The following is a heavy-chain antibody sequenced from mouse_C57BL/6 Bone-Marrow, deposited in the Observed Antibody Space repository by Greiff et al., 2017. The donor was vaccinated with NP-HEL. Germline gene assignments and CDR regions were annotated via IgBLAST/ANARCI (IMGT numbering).Heavy chain of an antibody. V-gene: IGHV5-6*01. CDR3: ARPNYYGSSYVGAMDY. CDR2: ISSGGSYT. D-gene: IGHD1-1*01. CDR1: GFTFSSYG. Sequence: EVQGVESGGDLVKPGGSLKLSCAASGFTFSSYGMSWVRQTPDKRLEWVATISSGGSYTYYPDSVKGRFTISRDNAKNTLYLQMSSLKSEDTAMYYCARPNYYGSSYVGAMDYWGQGTSVTVSS. J-gene: IGHJ4*01.